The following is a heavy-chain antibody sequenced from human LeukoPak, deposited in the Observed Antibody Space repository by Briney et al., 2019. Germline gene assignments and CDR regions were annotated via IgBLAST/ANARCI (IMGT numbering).Heavy chain of an antibody. CDR2: IIPIFGTA. V-gene: IGHV1-69*06. Sequence: ASVKVSCKASGGTFSSYAISWVRQAPGHGLEWMGGIIPIFGTANYAQKFQGRVTITADKSTSTAYMELSSLRSEDTAVYYCARMTRYYYYYYMDVWGKGTTVTVSS. J-gene: IGHJ6*03. CDR3: ARMTRYYYYYYMDV. CDR1: GGTFSSYA. D-gene: IGHD2-21*02.